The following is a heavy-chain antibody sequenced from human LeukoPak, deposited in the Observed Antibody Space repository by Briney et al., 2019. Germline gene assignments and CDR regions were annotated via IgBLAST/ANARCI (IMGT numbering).Heavy chain of an antibody. CDR1: EVTFSIYS. CDR3: ARDHLWFDY. D-gene: IGHD3-10*01. J-gene: IGHJ4*02. Sequence: PGGSLRLTCAASEVTFSIYSMNWVRQAPGKGLEWVSSISSSSSYIYYADSVKGRFTISRDNAKNSLHLQMNSLRAEDTAVYYCARDHLWFDYWGQGTLVTVSS. CDR2: ISSSSSYI. V-gene: IGHV3-21*01.